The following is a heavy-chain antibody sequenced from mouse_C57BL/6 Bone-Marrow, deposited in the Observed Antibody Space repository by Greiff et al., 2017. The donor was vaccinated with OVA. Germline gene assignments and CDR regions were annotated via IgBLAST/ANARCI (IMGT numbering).Heavy chain of an antibody. V-gene: IGHV5-2*01. CDR3: ARHDYDYFDY. CDR1: EYEFPSHD. CDR2: INSDGGST. D-gene: IGHD2-4*01. Sequence: DVKLVESGGGLVQPGESLKLSCESYEYEFPSHDMAWVRKTPEKRLELVAAINSDGGSTYYPDTMERRFIITIDNTKKTLYLQMSSLRSEDTALYYCARHDYDYFDYWGQGTTLTVSS. J-gene: IGHJ2*01.